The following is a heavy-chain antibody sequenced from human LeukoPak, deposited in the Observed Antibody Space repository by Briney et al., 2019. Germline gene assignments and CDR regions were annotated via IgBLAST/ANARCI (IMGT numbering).Heavy chain of an antibody. CDR2: IKQDGTEK. J-gene: IGHJ4*02. D-gene: IGHD5/OR15-5a*01. CDR3: ARVSTTLMRLDY. V-gene: IGHV3-7*01. Sequence: GGSLRLSCAASGFALSNYWMGWVRQAPGKGPEWVANIKQDGTEKYYVDSVKGRFTISRDNAKNSLYLQMNSLRAEDTAVYHCARVSTTLMRLDYWGQGTLVTVSS. CDR1: GFALSNYW.